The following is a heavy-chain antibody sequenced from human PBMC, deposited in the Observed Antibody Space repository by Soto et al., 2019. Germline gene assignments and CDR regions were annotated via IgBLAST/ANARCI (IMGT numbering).Heavy chain of an antibody. Sequence: XTLSLPCTVSGXSVSSGWYYWSWIRQPPGKGLEWIGYIYSSGSDNYNQSLKSRVTISRDTSKNQISLKVASVTAADTAGYYCARGFSSVSMDAWGQGTTVTVS. D-gene: IGHD6-19*01. J-gene: IGHJ6*02. V-gene: IGHV4-61*01. CDR2: IYSSGSD. CDR1: GXSVSSGWYY. CDR3: ARGFSSVSMDA.